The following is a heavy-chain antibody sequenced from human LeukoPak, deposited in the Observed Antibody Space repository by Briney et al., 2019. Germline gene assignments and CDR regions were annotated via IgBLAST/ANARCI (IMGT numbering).Heavy chain of an antibody. CDR1: GGSISKSGYY. J-gene: IGHJ4*02. Sequence: SETLSLTCTVSGGSISKSGYYWRWIRQPPGKGLEWIANIYYSGSTYYNPSLQSRVTISVDTSKNQFFLNLRSVTAADSAVYYCARDGSDNWGQFDFWGQGALVTVSS. CDR2: IYYSGST. CDR3: ARDGSDNWGQFDF. D-gene: IGHD1-1*01. V-gene: IGHV4-39*07.